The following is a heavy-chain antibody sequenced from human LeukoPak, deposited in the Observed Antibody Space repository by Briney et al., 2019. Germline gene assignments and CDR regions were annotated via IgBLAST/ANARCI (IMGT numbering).Heavy chain of an antibody. CDR3: ARDGGQTVAGPDAFDI. Sequence: SKTLSLTCTVSGGSISSYYWSWIRQPPGKGLEWIGYIYYSGSTNYNPSLKSRVTISVDTSKNQFSLKLSSVTAADTAVYYCARDGGQTVAGPDAFDIWGQGTMVTVSS. CDR2: IYYSGST. V-gene: IGHV4-59*01. CDR1: GGSISSYY. D-gene: IGHD6-19*01. J-gene: IGHJ3*02.